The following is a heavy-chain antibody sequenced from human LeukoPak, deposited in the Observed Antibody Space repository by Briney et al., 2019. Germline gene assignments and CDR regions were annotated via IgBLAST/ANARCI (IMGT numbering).Heavy chain of an antibody. CDR3: ATANSVSPAFSYMDV. J-gene: IGHJ6*03. V-gene: IGHV1-69*05. CDR2: IIPIFGTP. CDR1: GGTFRTHA. Sequence: SVKVSCKASGGTFRTHAISWVRQAPGQGLEWMGGIIPIFGTPTYAQRFQGRVTITTDDSTSTAYMELGSLRSDDTAVYYCATANSVSPAFSYMDVWGKGTTVTVSS. D-gene: IGHD3-10*01.